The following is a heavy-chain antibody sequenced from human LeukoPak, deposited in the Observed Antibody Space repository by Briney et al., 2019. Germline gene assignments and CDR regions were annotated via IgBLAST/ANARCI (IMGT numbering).Heavy chain of an antibody. D-gene: IGHD4-17*01. CDR1: GFTFNNYG. Sequence: GGSLRLSCAASGFTFNNYGMHWVRQAPGKGLEWVAVISYDGRNKHYPDSVKGRFTISRDISTDTLWLQMDSLRTEDTAVYYCARDLKYGDYAGHDYWGQGTLVTVSS. CDR2: ISYDGRNK. V-gene: IGHV3-30*03. CDR3: ARDLKYGDYAGHDY. J-gene: IGHJ4*02.